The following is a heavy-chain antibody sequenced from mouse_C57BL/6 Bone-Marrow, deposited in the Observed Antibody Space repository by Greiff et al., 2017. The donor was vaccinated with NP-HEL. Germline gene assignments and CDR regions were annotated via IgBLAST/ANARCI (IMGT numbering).Heavy chain of an antibody. CDR3: VREGYSNYVEYAMDY. Sequence: EVMLVESGGGLVQPKGSLKLSCAASGFTFNTYAMHWVRQAPGKGLEWVARIRSKSSNYATDYADSVKDSFTISRDDSQSMLYLQMNTRKTEDTAMYYCVREGYSNYVEYAMDYWGQGTSVTVSS. D-gene: IGHD2-5*01. CDR2: IRSKSSNYAT. J-gene: IGHJ4*01. V-gene: IGHV10-3*01. CDR1: GFTFNTYA.